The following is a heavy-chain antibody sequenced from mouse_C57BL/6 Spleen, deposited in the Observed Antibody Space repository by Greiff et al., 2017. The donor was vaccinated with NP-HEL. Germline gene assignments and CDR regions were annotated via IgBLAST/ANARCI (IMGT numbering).Heavy chain of an antibody. Sequence: QVQLKESGPGLVQPSQSLSITCTVSGFSLTSYGVHWVRQSPGKGLEWLGVIWSGGSTDYNAAFISRLSISKDNSKSQVFLKMNSLQADEKAIDYCARNGRRGFAYWGQGTLVTVSA. CDR2: IWSGGST. D-gene: IGHD2-12*01. J-gene: IGHJ3*01. CDR1: GFSLTSYG. CDR3: ARNGRRGFAY. V-gene: IGHV2-2*01.